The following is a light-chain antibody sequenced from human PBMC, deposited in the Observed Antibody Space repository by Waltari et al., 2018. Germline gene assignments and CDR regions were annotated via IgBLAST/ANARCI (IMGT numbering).Light chain of an antibody. CDR2: GHK. CDR1: SSNIGAGYD. CDR3: QSYDSSVSAWV. V-gene: IGLV1-40*01. Sequence: QSVLTQPPSVSGAPGQSITISCTGSSSNIGAGYDVHWYQHLPGTAPKLLLYGHKNRPSGVPDRFSGSKSGTSASLAITGLQAEDEADYYCQSYDSSVSAWVFGGGTKLTVV. J-gene: IGLJ3*02.